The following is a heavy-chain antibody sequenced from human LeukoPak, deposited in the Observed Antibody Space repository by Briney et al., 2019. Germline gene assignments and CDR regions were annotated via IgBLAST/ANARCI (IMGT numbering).Heavy chain of an antibody. V-gene: IGHV1-2*02. CDR1: GYTFTDYY. D-gene: IGHD3-22*01. CDR3: AKDSTHYRVWDDYDSRGLYY. J-gene: IGHJ4*02. Sequence: ASVKVSCKASGYTFTDYYMHWVRQAPGQGLEWMGWINPNSGGTNYAQKFQGRVTMTRDTSISTVYMDLSRLRSDDTAVYYCAKDSTHYRVWDDYDSRGLYYWGQGTLVTVSS. CDR2: INPNSGGT.